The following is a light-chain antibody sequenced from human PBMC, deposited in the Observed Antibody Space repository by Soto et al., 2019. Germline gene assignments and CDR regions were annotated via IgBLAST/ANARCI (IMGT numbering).Light chain of an antibody. Sequence: QTVVTQEPSFSVSPGGTVTLTCGLSSGSVSTSYYPSRYQQTPGQAPRTPIYSTNTRSSGVPDRFSGSILGNKAALTITGAQVDDESDYYWVLYMGSGIWVFGGGTKLTVL. CDR1: SGSVSTSYY. J-gene: IGLJ3*02. V-gene: IGLV8-61*01. CDR2: STN. CDR3: VLYMGSGIWV.